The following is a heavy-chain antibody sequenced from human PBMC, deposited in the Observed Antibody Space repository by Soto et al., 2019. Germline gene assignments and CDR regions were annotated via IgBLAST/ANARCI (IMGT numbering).Heavy chain of an antibody. V-gene: IGHV4-4*02. J-gene: IGHJ3*02. CDR3: ARDRIIVGCSSTSCFGVGRAFDI. D-gene: IGHD2-2*01. Sequence: PSETLSLTCAVSGGSISSSNWWSWVRQPPGRGLEWIGEIYHSGSTNYNPSLKSRVTISVDKSKNQFSPQLSSVTAADTAVYYCARDRIIVGCSSTSCFGVGRAFDIWGQGTMGTVSS. CDR2: IYHSGST. CDR1: GGSISSSNW.